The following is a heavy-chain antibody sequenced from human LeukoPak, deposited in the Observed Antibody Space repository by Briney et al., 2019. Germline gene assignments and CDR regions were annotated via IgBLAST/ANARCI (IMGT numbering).Heavy chain of an antibody. V-gene: IGHV1-8*03. CDR1: AYTFTNYD. J-gene: IGHJ5*02. Sequence: ASVKVTCKASAYTFTNYDIDWVRQATVQGLEWMGSMTPNTDNSGYAQKFQGRVTITRNTSISTVYMELSSLRSEDTAVYYCARGPTDMKFGELLWGRSPNCFDPWGQGTLVTVSS. CDR2: MTPNTDNS. CDR3: ARGPTDMKFGELLWGRSPNCFDP. D-gene: IGHD3-10*01.